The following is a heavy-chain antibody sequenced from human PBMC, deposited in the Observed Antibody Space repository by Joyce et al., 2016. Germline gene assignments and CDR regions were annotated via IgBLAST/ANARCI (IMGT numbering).Heavy chain of an antibody. CDR3: ARVRMVVVTQSHAFDI. CDR2: IYYSGTT. V-gene: IGHV4-39*07. D-gene: IGHD3-22*01. J-gene: IGHJ3*02. Sequence: QLQLRESGPGLVKPSETLSLTCTVSGGSIRRTSYFWAWIRQPPGKGLELIGKIYYSGTTYYNPSLRSRITISVDTSKAHCSLRLSAVTAADTAIYYCARVRMVVVTQSHAFDIWGQGTMVAVSS. CDR1: GGSIRRTSYF.